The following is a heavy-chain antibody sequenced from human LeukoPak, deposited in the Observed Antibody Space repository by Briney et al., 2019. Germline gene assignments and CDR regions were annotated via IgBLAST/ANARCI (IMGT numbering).Heavy chain of an antibody. D-gene: IGHD4-17*01. J-gene: IGHJ4*02. CDR2: ISGSGGST. CDR3: AKSVAMTTVTRRTYYFDY. V-gene: IGHV3-23*01. CDR1: GFTFSTYA. Sequence: GGSLRLSCAASGFTFSTYAVNWVRQAPGKGLEWVSAISGSGGSTYYADSVKGRFTISRDNSKNTLYLQMNSLGAEDTAVYYCAKSVAMTTVTRRTYYFDYWGQGTLVTVSS.